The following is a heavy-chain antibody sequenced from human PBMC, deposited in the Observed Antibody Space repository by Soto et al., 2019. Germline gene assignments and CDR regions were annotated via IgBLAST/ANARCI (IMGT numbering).Heavy chain of an antibody. Sequence: QVQLQESGPGLVKPSQTLSLTCTVSGGSISSGGYYWSWIRQHPGKGLEGIGYIYYSGRTYYNPSLKSRVTISVDTSKIQFSLKLSSVTAADTAVYYCARTSYYDFWCGYLPYYYYYMDVWGKGTTVTVSS. V-gene: IGHV4-31*03. CDR3: ARTSYYDFWCGYLPYYYYYMDV. CDR2: IYYSGRT. J-gene: IGHJ6*03. D-gene: IGHD3-3*01. CDR1: GGSISSGGYY.